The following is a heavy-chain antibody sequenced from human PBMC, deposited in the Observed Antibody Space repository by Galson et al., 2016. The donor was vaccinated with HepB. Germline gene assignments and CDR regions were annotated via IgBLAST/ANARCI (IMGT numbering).Heavy chain of an antibody. CDR3: ARGRGYYDILTGFYPNNKYYFDY. Sequence: SETLSLTCAVSGGSFSAYFWNWIRQPPGKGLEWIGEINHSGSTNYNSSLNSRITISVDTSKNQFSLKLSSVTAADTPVYYCARGRGYYDILTGFYPNNKYYFDYWGQGTLVTGSS. D-gene: IGHD3-9*01. CDR1: GGSFSAYF. CDR2: INHSGST. J-gene: IGHJ4*02. V-gene: IGHV4-34*01.